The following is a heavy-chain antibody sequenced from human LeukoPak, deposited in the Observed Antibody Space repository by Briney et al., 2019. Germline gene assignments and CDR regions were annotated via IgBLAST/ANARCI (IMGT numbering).Heavy chain of an antibody. CDR3: ARDSGSYWNYFDY. J-gene: IGHJ4*02. Sequence: ASVRVSCKTSGYNYATSGISWVRQAPGQGLEWMGWISIQNGNIKFAQKFQGRVNLTTDTSTTSAYMELRSLTSGDTAVYYCARDSGSYWNYFDYWGQGTLVTVSS. V-gene: IGHV1-18*01. CDR1: GYNYATSG. D-gene: IGHD1-26*01. CDR2: ISIQNGNI.